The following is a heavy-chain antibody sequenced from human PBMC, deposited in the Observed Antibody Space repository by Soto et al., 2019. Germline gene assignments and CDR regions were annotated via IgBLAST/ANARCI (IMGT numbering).Heavy chain of an antibody. CDR1: GGSVSDSRYY. V-gene: IGHV4-39*02. CDR3: GRMDGIRYAYYFDN. J-gene: IGHJ4*02. CDR2: LYFTGST. D-gene: IGHD1-1*01. Sequence: QLQMQESGPGLVKPSETLSLICSVSGGSVSDSRYYWAWVRQTPGRGLEWIGSLYFTGSTYYTSSIRGRVTISIDSYKNHKYLWLNSVPVADTAVYFCGRMDGIRYAYYFDNWGQGALVTVSA.